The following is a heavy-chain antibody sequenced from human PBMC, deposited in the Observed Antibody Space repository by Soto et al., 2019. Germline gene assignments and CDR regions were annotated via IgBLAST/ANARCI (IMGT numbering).Heavy chain of an antibody. V-gene: IGHV2-5*02. J-gene: IGHJ3*02. CDR2: IYWDDDK. Sequence: QITLKESGPTLVKPTQTLTLTCTFSGFSLSTSGVAVGWIRQPPGKALEWLALIYWDDDKRYSPSMTGRFTITSDTSKNQVVLIMTNMDPEDTATYYWAHRLTATAFDIWGQGTMVTVSS. D-gene: IGHD2-21*02. CDR3: AHRLTATAFDI. CDR1: GFSLSTSGVA.